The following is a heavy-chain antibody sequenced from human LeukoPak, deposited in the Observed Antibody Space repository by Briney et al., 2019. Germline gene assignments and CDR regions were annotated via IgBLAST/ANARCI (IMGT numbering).Heavy chain of an antibody. CDR3: SRSLNF. CDR2: IWYDGSNK. Sequence: PGGSLRLSCAASGFTFSSYGMHWVRQAPGKGLEWVAVIWYDGSNKYYADSAKGRFTISRDNAKNSLFLQVDNLRVEDTAIYYCSRSLNFWGQGTLVTVSP. CDR1: GFTFSSYG. V-gene: IGHV3-33*02. J-gene: IGHJ4*02.